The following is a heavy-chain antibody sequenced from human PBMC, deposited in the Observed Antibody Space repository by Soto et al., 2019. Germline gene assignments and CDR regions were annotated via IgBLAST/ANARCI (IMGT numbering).Heavy chain of an antibody. CDR1: GFTFSSYG. Sequence: EVQLLDSGGGLAQPGGSLRLSWAASGFTFSSYGMSWFRQAPGRGLEWVSAISGSGGSTYNAGSVEGRFTISRDNSKNTLYLQMNSLRAEDTAVYYCARDRSSGWWFDYWGQGTLVTVSS. D-gene: IGHD6-19*01. J-gene: IGHJ4*02. CDR2: ISGSGGST. CDR3: ARDRSSGWWFDY. V-gene: IGHV3-23*01.